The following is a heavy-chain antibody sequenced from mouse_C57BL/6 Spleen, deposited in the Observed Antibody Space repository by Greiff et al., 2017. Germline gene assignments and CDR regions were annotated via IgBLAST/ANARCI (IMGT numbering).Heavy chain of an antibody. Sequence: EVKLVESGGGLVQPKGSLKLSCAASGFSFNTYAMNWVRQAPGKGLEWVARIRSKSNNYATYYADSVKDRFTISRDDSESMLYLQMNNLKTEDTAMYYCVRQRDYDSYAMDYWGQGTSVTVSS. CDR1: GFSFNTYA. CDR3: VRQRDYDSYAMDY. D-gene: IGHD2-4*01. J-gene: IGHJ4*01. CDR2: IRSKSNNYAT. V-gene: IGHV10-1*01.